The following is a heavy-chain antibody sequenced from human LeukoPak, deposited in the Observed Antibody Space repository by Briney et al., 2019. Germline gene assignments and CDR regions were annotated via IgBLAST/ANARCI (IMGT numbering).Heavy chain of an antibody. V-gene: IGHV3-30*18. CDR2: LSYDGSNK. CDR3: AKANYYYGMDV. Sequence: GRSLRLSCAASGFTFSSYGMHWVRQAPGKGLEWVAVLSYDGSNKYYADSVKGRFTISRDNSKNTLYLQMNSLRAEDTAVYYCAKANYYYGMDVWGQGTTVTVSS. CDR1: GFTFSSYG. J-gene: IGHJ6*02.